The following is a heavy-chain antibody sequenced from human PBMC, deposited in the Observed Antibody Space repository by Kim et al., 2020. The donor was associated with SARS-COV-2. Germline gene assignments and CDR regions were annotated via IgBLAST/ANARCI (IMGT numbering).Heavy chain of an antibody. J-gene: IGHJ5*02. D-gene: IGHD2-15*01. CDR1: GYTFGTYG. CDR2: INAYNGNT. Sequence: ASVKVSCKASGYTFGTYGITWIRQAPGQGLEWVGYINAYNGNTNYLKKLQGRVTVTADTSTSTAYLELRNLRSDDTAVYYCAREGGNFVVFDPWGQGTLVTVSA. V-gene: IGHV1-18*04. CDR3: AREGGNFVVFDP.